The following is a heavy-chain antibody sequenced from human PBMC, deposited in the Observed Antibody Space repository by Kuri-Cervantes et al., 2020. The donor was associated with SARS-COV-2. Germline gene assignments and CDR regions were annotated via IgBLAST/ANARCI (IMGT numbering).Heavy chain of an antibody. CDR1: GYTFSHYA. J-gene: IGHJ3*02. Sequence: ASVKVSCKASGYTFSHYAINWVRQAPGQGLEWMGWINTSTGKPTYAQGFTGRFVFSLDTSVSTAYLQISSLKAEDTAVYYCAREEEDGDYLPSDAFDIWGQGTMVTVSS. CDR3: AREEEDGDYLPSDAFDI. CDR2: INTSTGKP. V-gene: IGHV7-4-1*02. D-gene: IGHD4-17*01.